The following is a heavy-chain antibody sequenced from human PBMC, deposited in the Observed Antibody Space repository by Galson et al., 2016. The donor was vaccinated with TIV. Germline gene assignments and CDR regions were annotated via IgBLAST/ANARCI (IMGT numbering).Heavy chain of an antibody. CDR1: GYAIKSGYY. Sequence: SETLSLTCAVSGYAIKSGYYWGWIRQPPGKGLQWIGSIYESGTTYYNPSLKSRLTMSVDTSKNQFSLKLSPVTAADTAVYYCVREGSTVTMHHYFGMDVWGQGTSVTVSS. J-gene: IGHJ6*02. CDR2: IYESGTT. CDR3: VREGSTVTMHHYFGMDV. V-gene: IGHV4-38-2*02. D-gene: IGHD4-17*01.